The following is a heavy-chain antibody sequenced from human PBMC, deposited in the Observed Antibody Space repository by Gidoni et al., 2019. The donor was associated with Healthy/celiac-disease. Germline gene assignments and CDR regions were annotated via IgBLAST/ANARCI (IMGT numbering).Heavy chain of an antibody. J-gene: IGHJ4*02. CDR1: GFTFISDG. CDR3: ARDFTWEATEGYFDY. Sequence: QVQLVESGGGVVQPGSSLRLSCAASGFTFISDGMHWVRQAPGKGLEGVAVIWYDGSNKYDADSVKGRFNISRDNSKNTLYLQMNSLRAEDTAVYYCARDFTWEATEGYFDYWGQGTLVTVSS. CDR2: IWYDGSNK. V-gene: IGHV3-33*01. D-gene: IGHD1-26*01.